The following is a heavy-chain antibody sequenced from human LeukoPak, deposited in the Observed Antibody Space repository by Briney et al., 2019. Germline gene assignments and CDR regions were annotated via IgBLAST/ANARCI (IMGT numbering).Heavy chain of an antibody. J-gene: IGHJ4*02. Sequence: SETLSLTCAVYGGPFSGYYLTWIRQPPGKGLEWIGDISHSGGVNYNPSLKSRVTISVDTSKNQFSLKLSSVTAADTAVYYCAREVGSSGSYGYFDYWGQGTLVTVSS. CDR2: ISHSGGV. CDR3: AREVGSSGSYGYFDY. CDR1: GGPFSGYY. V-gene: IGHV4-34*01. D-gene: IGHD1-26*01.